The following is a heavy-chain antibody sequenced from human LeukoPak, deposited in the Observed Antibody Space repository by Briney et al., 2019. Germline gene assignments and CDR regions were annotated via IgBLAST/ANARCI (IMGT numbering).Heavy chain of an antibody. Sequence: GASVKVSCKASGYTFTSYDINWVRQATGQGLEWMGWMNPNSGNTGYAQKFPGRVTMTRNTSISTAYMELSSLRSEDTAVYYCARGVTMVRGAIGAGDWFDPWGQGTLVTVSS. V-gene: IGHV1-8*01. CDR1: GYTFTSYD. CDR3: ARGVTMVRGAIGAGDWFDP. CDR2: MNPNSGNT. J-gene: IGHJ5*02. D-gene: IGHD3-10*01.